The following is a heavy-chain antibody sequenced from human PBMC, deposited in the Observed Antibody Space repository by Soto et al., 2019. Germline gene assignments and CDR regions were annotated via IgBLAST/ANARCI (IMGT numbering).Heavy chain of an antibody. CDR1: GYTFTSYG. J-gene: IGHJ4*02. CDR3: GRWGGLTGLGVWDYFDY. Sequence: QVQLVQSGAEVKKPGASVKVSCKASGYTFTSYGISWVRQAPGQGLEWMGWISAYNGNTNYAQKLQGRVTMTTDTSTSTAYMELERLESDDTAVYYCGRWGGLTGLGVWDYFDYWGQGTLVTVSS. V-gene: IGHV1-18*01. CDR2: ISAYNGNT. D-gene: IGHD3-9*01.